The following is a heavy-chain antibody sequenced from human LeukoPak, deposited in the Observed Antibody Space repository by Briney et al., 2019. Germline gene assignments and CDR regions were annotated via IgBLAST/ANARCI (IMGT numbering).Heavy chain of an antibody. Sequence: GGSLRLSXAASGFTFDDYGMSWVRQSPGKGLEWLSGINWNGGSTGYADSVKGRFTISRDNAKNSLYLQMNSLRAEDTALYYCARGGYGYDFDYWGQGTLVTVSS. V-gene: IGHV3-20*04. D-gene: IGHD5-12*01. CDR3: ARGGYGYDFDY. CDR2: INWNGGST. CDR1: GFTFDDYG. J-gene: IGHJ4*02.